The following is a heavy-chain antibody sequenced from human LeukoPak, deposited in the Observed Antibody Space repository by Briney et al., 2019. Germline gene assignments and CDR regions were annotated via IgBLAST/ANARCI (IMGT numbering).Heavy chain of an antibody. CDR3: ASPGRCYDSSGYDY. J-gene: IGHJ4*02. Sequence: GGSLRLSCAASGFTVSSNYMSWGRQAPGKGLEWVSVIYSGGSTYYADSVKGRFTISRDNPKNTLYLQMNSLRAEDTAVYYCASPGRCYDSSGYDYWGQGALVTVSS. CDR2: IYSGGST. V-gene: IGHV3-53*01. D-gene: IGHD3-22*01. CDR1: GFTVSSNY.